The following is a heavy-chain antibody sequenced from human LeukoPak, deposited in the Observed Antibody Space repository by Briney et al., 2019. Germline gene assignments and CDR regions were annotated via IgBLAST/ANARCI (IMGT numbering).Heavy chain of an antibody. J-gene: IGHJ4*02. CDR3: ARAEVGAVDY. V-gene: IGHV3-30-3*01. D-gene: IGHD1-26*01. CDR2: ISYDGSNK. Sequence: QPGRSLRLSCAASGFTFSSYAMHWVRQVPGKGLEWVAVISYDGSNKYYADSVKGRFTISRDNSKNTPYLQMNSLRAEDTAVYYCARAEVGAVDYWGQGTLVTVSS. CDR1: GFTFSSYA.